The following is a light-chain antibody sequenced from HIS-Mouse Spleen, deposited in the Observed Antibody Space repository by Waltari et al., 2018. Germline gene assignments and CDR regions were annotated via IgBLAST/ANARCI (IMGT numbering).Light chain of an antibody. J-gene: IGLJ3*02. V-gene: IGLV2-23*01. CDR3: CSYAGSSTWV. CDR1: SSDVGSYNL. Sequence: QSALPQPASVSGSPGQSITLSCTGPSSDVGSYNLVSWYQQHPGKAPKLMIYEGSKRPSGVSNRFSGSKSGNTASLTISGLQAEDEADYYCCSYAGSSTWVFGGGTKLTVL. CDR2: EGS.